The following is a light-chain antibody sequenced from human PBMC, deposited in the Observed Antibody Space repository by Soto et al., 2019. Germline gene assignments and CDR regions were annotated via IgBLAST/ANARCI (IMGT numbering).Light chain of an antibody. Sequence: DIQMTQSPSTLSASVGDRVTITCRASQSVRSWLAWYQQKPGRAPKFLIYDASSLESGLPSRFSGSGSGTEFTLTISILQPDYFATYYCQQYDNYPLTFGGGTKVEI. CDR2: DAS. CDR1: QSVRSW. J-gene: IGKJ4*01. V-gene: IGKV1-5*01. CDR3: QQYDNYPLT.